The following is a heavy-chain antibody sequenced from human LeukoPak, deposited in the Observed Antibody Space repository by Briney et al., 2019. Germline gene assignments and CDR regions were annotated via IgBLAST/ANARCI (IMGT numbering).Heavy chain of an antibody. CDR2: ISAYNGNT. CDR1: GYTFTSYG. Sequence: ASVKVSCKASGYTFTSYGISWVRQAPGQGLEWMGWISAYNGNTNYAQKLQGRVTMTTDTSTSTAYMELRSLRSDDTAVYYCARVSFSFWSGYYTGSYYFDYWGQGTLVTVSS. D-gene: IGHD3-3*01. CDR3: ARVSFSFWSGYYTGSYYFDY. J-gene: IGHJ4*02. V-gene: IGHV1-18*01.